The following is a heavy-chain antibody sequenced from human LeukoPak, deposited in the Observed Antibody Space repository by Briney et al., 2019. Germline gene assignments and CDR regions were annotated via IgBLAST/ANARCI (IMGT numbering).Heavy chain of an antibody. D-gene: IGHD1-1*01. CDR3: ARDWNWAFDY. V-gene: IGHV3-7*01. Sequence: PGGSLRLSCAASGFTFSSYWMSWVRQAPGKGLEWVANIRKDGGARYYVDSVRGRFTISRDNAKNSLYLQMNSLRAEDTAVYYCARDWNWAFDYWGQGTLVTVSS. CDR1: GFTFSSYW. CDR2: IRKDGGAR. J-gene: IGHJ4*02.